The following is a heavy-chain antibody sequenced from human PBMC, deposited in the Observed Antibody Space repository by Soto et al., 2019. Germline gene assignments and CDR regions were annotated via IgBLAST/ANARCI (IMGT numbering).Heavy chain of an antibody. J-gene: IGHJ5*02. CDR3: ARVLPPFDP. Sequence: QVQLVQSGPGVRNLGASVKVPGKLLVYTFPSYGFTWVRQPPGKGLGGWGWINAYNGNTNYAQKPXGRVTMTTDTSTSTAYMELRSLRSDDTAVYYCARVLPPFDPWGQGTLVTVSS. CDR2: INAYNGNT. CDR1: VYTFPSYG. V-gene: IGHV1-18*01.